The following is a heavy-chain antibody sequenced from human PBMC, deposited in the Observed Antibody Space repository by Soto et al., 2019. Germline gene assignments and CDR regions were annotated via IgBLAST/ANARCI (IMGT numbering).Heavy chain of an antibody. J-gene: IGHJ4*01. V-gene: IGHV3-23*01. CDR3: AKFSYDSSGYLFDY. Sequence: PGGSLRLSCAASGFTFSSYAMSWVRQAPGKGLKWVSAINNNGGTTYYADSVKGRFTISRDNSKNTLYLQMNSLRAEDTAVYYCAKFSYDSSGYLFDYWGHGTLVTAPQ. CDR1: GFTFSSYA. CDR2: INNNGGTT. D-gene: IGHD3-22*01.